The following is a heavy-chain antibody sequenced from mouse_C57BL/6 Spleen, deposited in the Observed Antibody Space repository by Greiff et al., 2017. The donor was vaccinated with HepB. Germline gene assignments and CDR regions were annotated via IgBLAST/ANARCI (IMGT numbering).Heavy chain of an antibody. Sequence: EVQGVESGGGLVKPGGSLKLSCAASGFTFSSYTMSWVRQTPEKRLEWVATISGGGGNTYYPDSVKGRFTISRDNAKNTLYLQMSSLRSEDTALYYCATGIAMDYWGQGTSVTVSS. CDR2: ISGGGGNT. CDR1: GFTFSSYT. CDR3: ATGIAMDY. J-gene: IGHJ4*01. V-gene: IGHV5-9*01. D-gene: IGHD4-1*01.